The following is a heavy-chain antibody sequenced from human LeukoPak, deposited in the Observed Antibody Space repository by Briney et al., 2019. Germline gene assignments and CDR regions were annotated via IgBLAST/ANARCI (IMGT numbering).Heavy chain of an antibody. V-gene: IGHV4-59*01. CDR1: GGSISSYY. D-gene: IGHD2-2*01. CDR3: ARGLVVPAASPFDY. J-gene: IGHJ4*02. CDR2: IYYSGST. Sequence: SETLSLTCTVSGGSISSYYWSWIRQPPGKGLEWFGYIYYSGSTNYNPSLKSRVTISVDTSKNQFSLKLSSVTAADTAVYYCARGLVVPAASPFDYWGQGTLVTVSS.